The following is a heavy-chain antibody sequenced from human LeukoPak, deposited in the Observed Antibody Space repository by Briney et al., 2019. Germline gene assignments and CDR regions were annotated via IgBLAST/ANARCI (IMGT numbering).Heavy chain of an antibody. CDR3: ARGSGYYYGDFDY. CDR2: IYYSGST. Sequence: PSETLSLTCTVSGGSISSSSYYWGWIRQPPGKGLEWIGSIYYSGSTYYNSSLKSRVTISVDTSKNQFSLKLTSVTAAGTAVYYCARGSGYYYGDFDYWGQGSLVTVSS. V-gene: IGHV4-39*01. CDR1: GGSISSSSYY. J-gene: IGHJ4*02. D-gene: IGHD3-22*01.